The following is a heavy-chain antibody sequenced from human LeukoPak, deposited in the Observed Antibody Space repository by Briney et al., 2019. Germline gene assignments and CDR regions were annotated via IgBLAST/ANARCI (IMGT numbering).Heavy chain of an antibody. V-gene: IGHV1-24*01. CDR3: ATGGGGSQLDY. J-gene: IGHJ4*02. CDR1: GGTFSSYA. D-gene: IGHD1-26*01. Sequence: ASVKVSCKASGGTFSSYAISWVRQAPGQGLEWMGGFDPEDGETIYAQKFQGRVTMTEDTSTDTAYMELSSLRSEDTAVYYCATGGGGSQLDYWGQGTLVTVSS. CDR2: FDPEDGET.